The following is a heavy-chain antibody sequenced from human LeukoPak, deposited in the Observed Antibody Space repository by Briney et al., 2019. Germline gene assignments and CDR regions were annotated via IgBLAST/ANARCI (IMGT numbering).Heavy chain of an antibody. Sequence: GGSLRLSCAASSFTFSNAWMNWVRQAPGKGLEWVAQTKQDGSEKYYVDSVKGRFTTSRDKNSLFLQMNSVRAEDTAVYYCVGWGISGITNHWGQGTLVTVSS. J-gene: IGHJ4*02. CDR3: VGWGISGITNH. CDR1: SFTFSNAW. V-gene: IGHV3-7*01. D-gene: IGHD1-7*01. CDR2: TKQDGSEK.